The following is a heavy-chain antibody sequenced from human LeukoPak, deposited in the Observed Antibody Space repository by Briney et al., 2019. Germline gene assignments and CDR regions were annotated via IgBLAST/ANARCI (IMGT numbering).Heavy chain of an antibody. CDR2: IYYSGST. CDR3: ARGGTHIVVVVAATPGYYYYGMGV. V-gene: IGHV4-31*03. D-gene: IGHD2-15*01. Sequence: PSETLSLTCTVSGGSISSGGYYWSWIRQHPGKGLEWIGYIYYSGSTYYNPSLKSRVTISVDTSKNQFSLKLSSVTAADTAVYYCARGGTHIVVVVAATPGYYYYGMGVWGQGTTVTVSS. J-gene: IGHJ6*02. CDR1: GGSISSGGYY.